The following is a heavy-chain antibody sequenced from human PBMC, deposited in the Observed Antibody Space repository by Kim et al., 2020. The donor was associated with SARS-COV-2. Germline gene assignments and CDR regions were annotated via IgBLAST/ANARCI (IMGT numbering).Heavy chain of an antibody. CDR2: IFNSGTA. D-gene: IGHD6-13*01. J-gene: IGHJ3*02. CDR3: AAPCGSLPVFSFFI. Sequence: SETLSLTCAVSGDSISSHSWCCFRRPPRGGLQGLVGVIFNSGTAYYHPSLRRRVTISVDNTKNYFSLQMTFVTAADTATYYSAAPCGSLPVFSFFIWGPG. V-gene: IGHV4-4*02. CDR1: GDSISSHSW.